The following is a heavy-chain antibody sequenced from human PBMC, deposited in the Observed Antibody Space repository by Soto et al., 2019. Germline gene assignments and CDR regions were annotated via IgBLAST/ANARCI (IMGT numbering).Heavy chain of an antibody. D-gene: IGHD3-3*01. V-gene: IGHV3-23*01. CDR3: AKEGRSYDFWSGYLSGLCDY. Sequence: GGSLRLSCAASGFTFSSYAMSWVCQAPGKGLEWVSAISGSGGSTYYADSVKGRFTISRDNSKNTLYLQMNSLRAEDTAVYYCAKEGRSYDFWSGYLSGLCDYWGQGTLVTVSS. CDR1: GFTFSSYA. CDR2: ISGSGGST. J-gene: IGHJ4*02.